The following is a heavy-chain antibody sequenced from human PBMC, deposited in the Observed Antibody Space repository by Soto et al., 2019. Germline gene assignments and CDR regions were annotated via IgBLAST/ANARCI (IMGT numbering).Heavy chain of an antibody. CDR1: GGSIRSSDYY. V-gene: IGHV4-30-4*01. J-gene: IGHJ4*02. Sequence: KTSETLSLTCTVSGGSIRSSDYYWSWIRQPPGKGLEWIGYVYYSESAYYNPSLQSRGFISIDTSKNQFSLTLSSVTAADTAVYYCARVIITATGTSGFDSWGQGTLVTVSS. CDR2: VYYSESA. D-gene: IGHD6-13*01. CDR3: ARVIITATGTSGFDS.